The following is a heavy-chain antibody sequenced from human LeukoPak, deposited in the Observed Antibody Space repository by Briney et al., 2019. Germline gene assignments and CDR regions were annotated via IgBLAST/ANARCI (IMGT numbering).Heavy chain of an antibody. CDR2: IYTSGST. CDR1: GGSISSYY. J-gene: IGHJ4*02. D-gene: IGHD4-17*01. CDR3: ARDSDYGDYEDY. Sequence: SETLSLTCTVSGGSISSYYWSWIRQPAGKGLEWIGRIYTSGSTNYNPSLKSRVTMSVGTSKNQFSLKLSSVTAADTAVYYCARDSDYGDYEDYRGQGTLVTVSS. V-gene: IGHV4-4*07.